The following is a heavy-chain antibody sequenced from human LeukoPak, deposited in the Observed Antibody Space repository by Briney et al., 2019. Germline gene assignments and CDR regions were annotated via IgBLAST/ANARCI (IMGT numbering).Heavy chain of an antibody. J-gene: IGHJ6*02. D-gene: IGHD3-3*01. CDR1: GGSFSGYY. CDR2: INHSGST. V-gene: IGHV4-34*01. Sequence: SETLSLTCAVYGGSFSGYYWSWIRQPPGKGLEWIGEINHSGSTNYNPSLKSRVTISVDTSKNQFSLKLSSVTAADTAVYYCARDTLDYDFWSGLMDVWGQGTTVTVSS. CDR3: ARDTLDYDFWSGLMDV.